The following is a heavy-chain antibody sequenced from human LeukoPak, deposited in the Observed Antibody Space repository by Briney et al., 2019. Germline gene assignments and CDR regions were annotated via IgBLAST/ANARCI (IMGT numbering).Heavy chain of an antibody. CDR2: MNPNSGNT. CDR1: GYTFTSYD. V-gene: IGHV1-8*01. Sequence: GASVKVSCKASGYTFTSYDINWVRQATGQGLEWMGWMNPNSGNTGYAQKFQGRVTMTRNTSISTAYMELSSLRSEDTAVYYCARDRYLRSGYDFGYYYYMDVWGKGTTVTISS. CDR3: ARDRYLRSGYDFGYYYYMDV. J-gene: IGHJ6*03. D-gene: IGHD5-12*01.